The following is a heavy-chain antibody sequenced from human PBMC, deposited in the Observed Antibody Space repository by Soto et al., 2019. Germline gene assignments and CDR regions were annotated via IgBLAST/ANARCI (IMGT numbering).Heavy chain of an antibody. CDR3: ARDYGDYSFFFDY. D-gene: IGHD4-17*01. Sequence: SETLSLTCTVSGGSITTYQWSWIRQPPGKGLEWIGGYSGFTDYNPSLESRATISVDHSKNQFFLTLRSVTAADTAVYYCARDYGDYSFFFDYWGQGALVTVSS. V-gene: IGHV4-59*01. J-gene: IGHJ4*02. CDR2: YSGFT. CDR1: GGSITTYQ.